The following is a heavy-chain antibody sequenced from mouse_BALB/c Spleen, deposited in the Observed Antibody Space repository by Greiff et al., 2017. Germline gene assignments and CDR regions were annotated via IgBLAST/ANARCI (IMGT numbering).Heavy chain of an antibody. CDR2: ISSGSSTI. D-gene: IGHD2-4*01. V-gene: IGHV5-17*02. CDR3: ARNGLRPLYYYAMDY. CDR1: GFTFSSFG. Sequence: EVKLMESGGGLVQPGGSRKLSCAASGFTFSSFGMHWVRQAPEKGLEWVAYISSGSSTIYYADTVKGRFTISRDNPKNTLFLQMTSLRSEDTAMYYCARNGLRPLYYYAMDYWGQGTSVTVSS. J-gene: IGHJ4*01.